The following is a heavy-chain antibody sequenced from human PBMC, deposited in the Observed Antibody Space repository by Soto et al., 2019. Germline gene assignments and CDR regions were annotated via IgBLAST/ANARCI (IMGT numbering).Heavy chain of an antibody. D-gene: IGHD4-17*01. J-gene: IGHJ3*02. CDR2: IYPGDSDT. V-gene: IGHV5-51*01. CDR3: AIRTHVYGVYVGAFDI. CDR1: GYTFTTFW. Sequence: VESLKISCKGSGYTFTTFWIGWVRQLPGKGLEWMGIIYPGDSDTRYSPSFRGQATISADKSITTVFLQWTSLKASCTAMFYFAIRTHVYGVYVGAFDIWGQGTMVTVSS.